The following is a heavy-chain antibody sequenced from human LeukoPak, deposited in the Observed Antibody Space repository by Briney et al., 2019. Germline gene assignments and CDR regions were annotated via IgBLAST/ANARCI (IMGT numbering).Heavy chain of an antibody. CDR2: IYYSGST. J-gene: IGHJ4*02. D-gene: IGHD3-22*01. CDR3: ARDRVATYYYDSSGYLYVRTFDY. V-gene: IGHV4-61*01. Sequence: SETLSLTCTVSGGSVNSVSYYWSWIRQPPGKGLEWIGYIYYSGSTNYNPSLKSRVTISVDTSKNQFSLKLSSVTAAGTAVYYCARDRVATYYYDSSGYLYVRTFDYWGQGTLVTVSS. CDR1: GGSVNSVSYY.